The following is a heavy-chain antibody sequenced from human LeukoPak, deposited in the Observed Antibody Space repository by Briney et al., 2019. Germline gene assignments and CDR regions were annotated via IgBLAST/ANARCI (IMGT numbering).Heavy chain of an antibody. V-gene: IGHV4-59*11. CDR1: GDSYTSPY. Sequence: SETLSLTCTVSGDSYTSPYWSWIRQPPGEGLEWVGSFFSNGKTYYNPSLNNRLIISGDTSKNQFSLTLMSVTAADTAVYYCARDGAVAGGNWFDPWGQGTLVTVSS. J-gene: IGHJ5*02. CDR2: FFSNGKT. D-gene: IGHD6-19*01. CDR3: ARDGAVAGGNWFDP.